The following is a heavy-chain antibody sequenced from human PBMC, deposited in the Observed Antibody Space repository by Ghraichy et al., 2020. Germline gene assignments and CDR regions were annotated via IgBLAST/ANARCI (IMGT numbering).Heavy chain of an antibody. V-gene: IGHV3-23*01. CDR1: GFTFTNFA. D-gene: IGHD5-24*01. J-gene: IGHJ3*01. CDR3: ARDNTGYNRVMASDAFGV. Sequence: GGSLRLSCAASGFTFTNFAMTWVRQAPGKGLEWVSAVSGSGANTFYADSVKGRFTISRDNIKDTLYLQMNSLRGDDTALYYCARDNTGYNRVMASDAFGVWGQGTAVTVSS. CDR2: VSGSGANT.